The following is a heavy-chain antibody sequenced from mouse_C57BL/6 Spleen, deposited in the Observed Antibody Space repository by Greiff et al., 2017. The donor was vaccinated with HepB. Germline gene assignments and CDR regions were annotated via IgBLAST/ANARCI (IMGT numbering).Heavy chain of an antibody. D-gene: IGHD4-1*01. Sequence: EVQLQQSGPELVKPGASVKISCKASGYSFTGYYMNWVKQSPEKSLEWIGEINPSTGGTTYNQKFKAKATLTVDKSSSTAYMQLKSLTSEDSAVYYCARSLGRGDLAYWGQGTLVTVSA. CDR2: INPSTGGT. V-gene: IGHV1-42*01. CDR3: ARSLGRGDLAY. CDR1: GYSFTGYY. J-gene: IGHJ3*01.